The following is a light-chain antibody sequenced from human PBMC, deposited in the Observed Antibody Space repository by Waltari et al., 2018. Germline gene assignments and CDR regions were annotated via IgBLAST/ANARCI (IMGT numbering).Light chain of an antibody. V-gene: IGLV2-8*01. CDR1: SSDVGGYNY. CDR3: SSYAGSNNLV. Sequence: QSALTQPPSASGSPGQSVTISCTGTSSDVGGYNYVSWYQQHPGKAPKLMISEVSKRPPWVPDRLPGSKSGNPASLTVSGLQAEDEADYYCSSYAGSNNLVFGGGTKLTVL. CDR2: EVS. J-gene: IGLJ2*01.